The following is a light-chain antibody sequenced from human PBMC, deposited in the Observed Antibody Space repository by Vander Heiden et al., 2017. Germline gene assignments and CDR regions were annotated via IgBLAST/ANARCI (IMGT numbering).Light chain of an antibody. CDR3: AAWDDSLSGFYV. J-gene: IGLJ1*01. CDR1: GSNIGSNY. Sequence: QSVVTQPPSASGTPGQRVTISCSGTGSNIGSNYVYWYQQLPGAAPKLLIHGNDQRPSGVPDRFSGSKSGTSASLAISGLRSEDEADYYCAAWDDSLSGFYVFGTGTKVTVL. V-gene: IGLV1-47*02. CDR2: GND.